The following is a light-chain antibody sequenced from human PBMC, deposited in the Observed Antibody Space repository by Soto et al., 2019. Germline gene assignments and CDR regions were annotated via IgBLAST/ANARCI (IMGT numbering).Light chain of an antibody. J-gene: IGKJ5*01. CDR1: QTVSSY. CDR2: DAS. CDR3: QHRMNWPLT. V-gene: IGKV3-11*01. Sequence: ILLTQSPATLSLSPGERATLFCRSSQTVSSYLLWYQQKPGQAPRLLIYDASNRASGTPARFSGSGSETDFTLTISSLEPEDFAVYYCQHRMNWPLTFGQGTRLEIK.